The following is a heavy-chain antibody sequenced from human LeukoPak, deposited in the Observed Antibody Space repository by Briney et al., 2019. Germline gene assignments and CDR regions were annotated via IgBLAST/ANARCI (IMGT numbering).Heavy chain of an antibody. Sequence: GGSLRLSCAASGFTFSSCSMNWVRQAPGKGLEWVSYISSSSTIYYADSVKGRFTISRDNAKNSLYLQMNSLRAEDTAVYYCAREDSSGWYWGQGTLVTVSS. D-gene: IGHD6-19*01. CDR1: GFTFSSCS. V-gene: IGHV3-48*01. CDR3: AREDSSGWY. CDR2: ISSSSTI. J-gene: IGHJ4*02.